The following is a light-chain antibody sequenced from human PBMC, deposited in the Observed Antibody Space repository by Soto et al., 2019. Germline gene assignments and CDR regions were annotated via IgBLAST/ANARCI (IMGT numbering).Light chain of an antibody. Sequence: EIVLTQSPGTLSLSPCDRATLSCRASQTVSSSFLAWYQQKPGQAPRLFIYGASSRATGIPDRFSGSGSGTDFTLTIGRLEPEDFAVYYCQQYGTLPITFGQGTRLEIK. J-gene: IGKJ5*01. CDR1: QTVSSSF. CDR3: QQYGTLPIT. CDR2: GAS. V-gene: IGKV3-20*01.